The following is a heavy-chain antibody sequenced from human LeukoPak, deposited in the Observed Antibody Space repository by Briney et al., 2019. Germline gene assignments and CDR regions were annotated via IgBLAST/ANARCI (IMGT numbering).Heavy chain of an antibody. D-gene: IGHD6-13*01. CDR1: GFTFGNYA. CDR3: AKDREAAAVAWFDP. Sequence: PGGSLRLYCAASGFTFGNYAMSWVRQAPGEGLEWVSAITASGGSTYYADSVKGRFTISRDNSKNTLYLQMNSLRAEDTAVYYCAKDREAAAVAWFDPWGRGTLVTVST. CDR2: ITASGGST. V-gene: IGHV3-23*01. J-gene: IGHJ5*02.